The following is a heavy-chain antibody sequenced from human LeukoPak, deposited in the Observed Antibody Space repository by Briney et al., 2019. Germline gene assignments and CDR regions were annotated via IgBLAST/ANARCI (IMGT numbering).Heavy chain of an antibody. V-gene: IGHV3-15*01. Sequence: GGSLRLSCAASGFTFSNAWMSWVRQAPGKRLEWVGRIKSKTDGGTTDYAAPVKGRFTISRDDSKNTLYLQMNSLKTEDTAVYYCTTVSRATQPPYFDYWGQGTLVTVSS. CDR2: IKSKTDGGTT. J-gene: IGHJ4*02. D-gene: IGHD1-26*01. CDR3: TTVSRATQPPYFDY. CDR1: GFTFSNAW.